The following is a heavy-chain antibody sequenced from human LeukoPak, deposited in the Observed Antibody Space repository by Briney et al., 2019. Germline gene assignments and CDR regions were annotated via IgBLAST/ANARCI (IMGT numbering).Heavy chain of an antibody. Sequence: PGGSLRLSCAASGFTFSSYSMNWVRQAPGKGLEWVSSISSSSSYIYYADSVKGRFTISRDNAKNSLYLQMNSLRAEDTAVYYCARDTVVAAYYYGMDVWGQGTTVTVSS. J-gene: IGHJ6*02. CDR1: GFTFSSYS. CDR2: ISSSSSYI. CDR3: ARDTVVAAYYYGMDV. D-gene: IGHD2-15*01. V-gene: IGHV3-21*01.